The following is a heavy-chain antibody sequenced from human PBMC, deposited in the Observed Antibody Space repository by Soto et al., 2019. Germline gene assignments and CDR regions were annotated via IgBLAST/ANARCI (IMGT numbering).Heavy chain of an antibody. V-gene: IGHV4-30-4*01. CDR1: CGSISSGDYY. D-gene: IGHD6-19*01. J-gene: IGHJ4*02. CDR3: ARAQWSPEPHYFDY. Sequence: SETLSLTCTVSCGSISSGDYYWSWIRQPPGKGLEWIGYIYYSGSTYYNPSLKSRVTISVDTSKNQFSLKLSSVTAADTAVYYCARAQWSPEPHYFDYWGQGTLVTVSS. CDR2: IYYSGST.